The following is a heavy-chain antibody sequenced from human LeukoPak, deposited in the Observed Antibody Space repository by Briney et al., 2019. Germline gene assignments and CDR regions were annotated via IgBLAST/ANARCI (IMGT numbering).Heavy chain of an antibody. Sequence: ASVKVSCKVSGYTLTELSMHWVRQAPGKGLEWMGGFDPEDGETIYAQKFQGRVTMTEDTSTDAAYMELSSLRSEDTAVYYCATGLLRYFDWFRRGPSDALDIWGQGTMVTVSS. CDR1: GYTLTELS. D-gene: IGHD3-9*01. CDR3: ATGLLRYFDWFRRGPSDALDI. CDR2: FDPEDGET. V-gene: IGHV1-24*01. J-gene: IGHJ3*02.